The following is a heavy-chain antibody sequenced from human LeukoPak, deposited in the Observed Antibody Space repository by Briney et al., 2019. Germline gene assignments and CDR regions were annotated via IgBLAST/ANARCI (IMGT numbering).Heavy chain of an antibody. CDR1: GFTFSRYW. V-gene: IGHV3-74*01. Sequence: GGSLRLSCVASGFTFSRYWMHWVRQAPGKGLVWVSRIDSDGSSTSYADSVKGRFTISRDNAKNTLYLQMNSLKAEDTAVYYCASEGRAGYLGQGTLVTVSS. CDR3: ASEGRAGY. J-gene: IGHJ4*02. D-gene: IGHD3-10*01. CDR2: IDSDGSST.